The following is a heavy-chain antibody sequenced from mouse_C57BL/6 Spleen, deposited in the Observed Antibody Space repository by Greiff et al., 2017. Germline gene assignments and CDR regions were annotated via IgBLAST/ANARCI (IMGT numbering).Heavy chain of an antibody. CDR2: ISSGGDYI. V-gene: IGHV5-9-1*02. CDR1: GFTFSSYA. J-gene: IGHJ4*01. D-gene: IGHD1-1*01. Sequence: EVKLEESGEGLVKPGGSLKLSCAASGFTFSSYAMSWVRQTPEKRLEWVAYISSGGDYIYYADTVKGRFTISRDNARNTLYLQMSSLKSEDTAMYYCTRDKDYYGSSYAMDYWGQGTSVTVSS. CDR3: TRDKDYYGSSYAMDY.